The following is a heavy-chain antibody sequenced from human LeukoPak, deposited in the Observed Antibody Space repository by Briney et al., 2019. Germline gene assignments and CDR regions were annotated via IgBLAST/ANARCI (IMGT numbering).Heavy chain of an antibody. D-gene: IGHD2-2*01. Sequence: GGSLRLSCAASGFTFSSYCMNWVRQAPGKGLEWVSSISSSGSYTYYADSVKGRFTISRDNAENSLYLQMNSLRAEDTAVHYCARAYCSSSSCSCYDAFDIWGQGTMVTVSS. CDR2: ISSSGSYT. CDR3: ARAYCSSSSCSCYDAFDI. J-gene: IGHJ3*02. V-gene: IGHV3-21*01. CDR1: GFTFSSYC.